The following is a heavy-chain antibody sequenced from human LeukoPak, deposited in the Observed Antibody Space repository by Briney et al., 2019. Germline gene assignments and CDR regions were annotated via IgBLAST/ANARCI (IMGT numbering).Heavy chain of an antibody. Sequence: GASVKVSCKASGYTFTSYGISWVRQAPGQGLEWMGWISAYNGNTNYAQKLQGRVTMTTDTSTSTAYMELRSLRSDDTAVYYCARAAGGYDFWSGYWANYFDYWGQGTLVTVSS. V-gene: IGHV1-18*01. J-gene: IGHJ4*02. CDR1: GYTFTSYG. CDR3: ARAAGGYDFWSGYWANYFDY. D-gene: IGHD3-3*01. CDR2: ISAYNGNT.